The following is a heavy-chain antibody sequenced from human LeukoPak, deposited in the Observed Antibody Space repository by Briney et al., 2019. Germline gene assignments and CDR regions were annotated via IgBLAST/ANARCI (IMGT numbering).Heavy chain of an antibody. CDR3: ARGWSGYYDY. D-gene: IGHD3-3*01. Sequence: SETLSLTCTVSGGSISSSSYYWGWIRQPPGKGLEWIGSIYYSGSTYYNPSLKSRVTISVDTSKNQFSLKLSSVTAADTAVYYCARGWSGYYDYWGQGTLVTVSS. V-gene: IGHV4-39*01. J-gene: IGHJ4*02. CDR1: GGSISSSSYY. CDR2: IYYSGST.